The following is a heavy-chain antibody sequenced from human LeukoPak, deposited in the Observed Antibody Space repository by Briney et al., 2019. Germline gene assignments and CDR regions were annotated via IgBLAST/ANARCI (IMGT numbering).Heavy chain of an antibody. D-gene: IGHD1-26*01. CDR3: ARATGTYWWFDS. CDR1: GYTFTDYY. Sequence: WAAVKVSCKASGYTFTDYYIHWVRQAPGQGLEWMGWINPNSGDTNYAQKFQGWVTMTRDMSISTAYMELSRLRSDDTAIYYCARATGTYWWFDSWGQGTLVTVSS. J-gene: IGHJ5*01. V-gene: IGHV1-2*04. CDR2: INPNSGDT.